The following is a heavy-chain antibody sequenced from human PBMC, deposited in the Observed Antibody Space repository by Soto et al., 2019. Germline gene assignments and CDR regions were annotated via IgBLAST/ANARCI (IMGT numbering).Heavy chain of an antibody. Sequence: QVQLVQSGAEVKKPGASVKVSCKASGYTFTTYGISWVRQAPGQGLEWMGWISAYNGNTNYAQKLQGRVTMTTDTSTSKAYMEQRRLRPGDTAEYCCPRDGTGVRHWGQGTLVTPSS. V-gene: IGHV1-18*01. CDR1: GYTFTTYG. CDR3: PRDGTGVRH. D-gene: IGHD1-1*01. CDR2: ISAYNGNT. J-gene: IGHJ4*02.